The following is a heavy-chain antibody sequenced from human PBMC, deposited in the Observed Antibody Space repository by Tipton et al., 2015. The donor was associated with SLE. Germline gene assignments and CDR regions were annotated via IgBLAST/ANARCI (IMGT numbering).Heavy chain of an antibody. J-gene: IGHJ4*02. V-gene: IGHV4-34*01. CDR1: GGPFSGYY. Sequence: TLSLTCAVYGGPFSGYYWSWIRQPPGKGLEWIGEINHGGSTNYNPSLKSRVTISVDTSKNQFSLKLSSVTAADTAVYYCASGGRYGYFDYWGQGTLVTVSS. D-gene: IGHD3-16*01. CDR2: INHGGST. CDR3: ASGGRYGYFDY.